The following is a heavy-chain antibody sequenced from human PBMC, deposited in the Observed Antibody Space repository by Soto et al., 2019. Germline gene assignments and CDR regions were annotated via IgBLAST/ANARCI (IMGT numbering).Heavy chain of an antibody. D-gene: IGHD3-10*01. CDR1: GGTFSSFA. Sequence: QVQLVQSGSEVKKPGSSVKVSCKVSGGTFSSFAISWVRQAPGHGLERIGGIIPAIGTPDHAPKFRGRVTITADESTSTAYLELSSMTSNDTAAYFCARDYGRQAPGLWGQGTKVTVSS. CDR3: ARDYGRQAPGL. CDR2: IIPAIGTP. V-gene: IGHV1-69*01. J-gene: IGHJ3*01.